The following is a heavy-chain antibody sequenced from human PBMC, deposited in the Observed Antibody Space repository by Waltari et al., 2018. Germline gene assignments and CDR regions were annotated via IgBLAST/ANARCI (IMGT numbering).Heavy chain of an antibody. CDR3: ARGEQQLVLKYFQH. J-gene: IGHJ1*01. V-gene: IGHV4-34*01. Sequence: QVQLQQWGAGLLKPSETLSLTCPVYGGSCSGYYWRWIRQPPGKGLEWIGEINHSGSTNYNPSLKSRVTISVDTSKNQFSLKLSSVTAADTAVYYCARGEQQLVLKYFQHWGQGTLVTVSS. CDR2: INHSGST. D-gene: IGHD6-13*01. CDR1: GGSCSGYY.